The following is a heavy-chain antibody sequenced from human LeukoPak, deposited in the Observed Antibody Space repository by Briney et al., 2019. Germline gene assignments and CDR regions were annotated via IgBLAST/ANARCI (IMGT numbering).Heavy chain of an antibody. D-gene: IGHD2-2*01. J-gene: IGHJ6*02. V-gene: IGHV4-4*07. CDR1: GGSISSYY. CDR2: IYTSGST. CDR3: ARDSIVVVPAAVYGMDL. Sequence: PSETLSLTCTVSGGSISSYYWSWIRQPAGKGLEWIGRIYTSGSTNYNPSLKSRVTMSVDTSKNQFSLKLSSVTAADTAVYYCARDSIVVVPAAVYGMDLWGQGTTVTVSS.